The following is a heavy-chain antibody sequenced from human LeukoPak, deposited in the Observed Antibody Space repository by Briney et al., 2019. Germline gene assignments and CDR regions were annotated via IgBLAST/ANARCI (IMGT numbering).Heavy chain of an antibody. V-gene: IGHV4-34*01. J-gene: IGHJ6*02. CDR2: INHSGST. D-gene: IGHD2-15*01. Sequence: SETLSLTCAVYGGSFSGYYWSWIRQPPGKGLEWIGEINHSGSTNYSPSLKSRVTISVDTSKNQFSLKLSSVTAADTAVYYCATNAPYCSGGSCYERYYYYGMDVWGQGTTVTVSS. CDR1: GGSFSGYY. CDR3: ATNAPYCSGGSCYERYYYYGMDV.